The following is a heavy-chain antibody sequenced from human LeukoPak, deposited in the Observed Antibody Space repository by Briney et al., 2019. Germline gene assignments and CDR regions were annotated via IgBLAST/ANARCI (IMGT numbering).Heavy chain of an antibody. Sequence: PGGTLRLSCAASGFTFSSYGMSWVRQAPGKGLEWVSGISGSGGRTYYADFVKGRFTISRDNSKNTLYLQMNSLRAEDTAVYYCAKPQWLAPRGNYYMDVWGKGTTVTISS. J-gene: IGHJ6*03. V-gene: IGHV3-23*01. D-gene: IGHD6-19*01. CDR1: GFTFSSYG. CDR2: ISGSGGRT. CDR3: AKPQWLAPRGNYYMDV.